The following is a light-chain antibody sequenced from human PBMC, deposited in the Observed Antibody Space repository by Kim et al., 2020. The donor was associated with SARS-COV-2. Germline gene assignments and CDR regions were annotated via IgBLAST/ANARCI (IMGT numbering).Light chain of an antibody. V-gene: IGLV2-8*01. CDR3: SSYAGNNNFV. CDR2: GVN. CDR1: STDIGDYNY. J-gene: IGLJ1*01. Sequence: QSALTQPPSASGSPGQSVTISCTGTSTDIGDYNYVSWYQQYPGKAPKLLIYGVNKRPSGVPDRFYGSKSGNTASLTVSGLQADDEAAYYCSSYAGNNNFVFGTGTKVTVL.